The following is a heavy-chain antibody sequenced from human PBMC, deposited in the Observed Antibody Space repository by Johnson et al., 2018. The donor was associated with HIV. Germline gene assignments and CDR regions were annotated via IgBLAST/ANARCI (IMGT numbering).Heavy chain of an antibody. CDR2: ISYDGSNK. Sequence: QVQLVESGGGVVQPGGSLRLSCAASGFTFSSYGMHWVRQAPGKGLEWVAVISYDGSNKYYADSVKGRFTISRDNSKNTLYLQMNSLRAEDTAVYYCARDKGIAARLGAFDIWGQGTMVTVSS. V-gene: IGHV3-30*19. D-gene: IGHD6-6*01. CDR1: GFTFSSYG. J-gene: IGHJ3*02. CDR3: ARDKGIAARLGAFDI.